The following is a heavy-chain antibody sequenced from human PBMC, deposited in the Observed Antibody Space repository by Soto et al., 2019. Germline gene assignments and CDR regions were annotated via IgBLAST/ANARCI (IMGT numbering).Heavy chain of an antibody. CDR1: GFTFDDYA. D-gene: IGHD3-10*01. CDR2: ISWNSGSI. V-gene: IGHV3-9*01. CDR3: AKDIAYGSGSYYYMDV. Sequence: PGGSLRLSCAASGFTFDDYAMHWVRQAPGKGLEWVSGISWNSGSIGYADSVKGRFTISRDNAKNSLYLQMNSLRAEDTALYYCAKDIAYGSGSYYYMDVWGKGTTVTVSS. J-gene: IGHJ6*03.